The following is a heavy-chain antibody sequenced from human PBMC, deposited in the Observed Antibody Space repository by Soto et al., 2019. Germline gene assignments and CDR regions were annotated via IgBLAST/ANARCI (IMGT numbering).Heavy chain of an antibody. D-gene: IGHD3-3*01. CDR2: ISAYNGNT. Sequence: ASVKVSCKASGYTFTSYGISWVRQAPGQGLEWMGWISAYNGNTNYAQKLQGRVTMTTDTSTSTAYMELRSLRSDDTAVYYCARDIFPSKRAPNQRTPCDYWGQGTLVTVSS. V-gene: IGHV1-18*01. CDR3: ARDIFPSKRAPNQRTPCDY. J-gene: IGHJ4*02. CDR1: GYTFTSYG.